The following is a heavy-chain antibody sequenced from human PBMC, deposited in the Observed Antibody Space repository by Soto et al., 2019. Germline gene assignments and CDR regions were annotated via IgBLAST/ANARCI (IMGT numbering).Heavy chain of an antibody. CDR1: GYTFTSYG. V-gene: IGHV1-18*01. CDR3: ARDTKPLTSFGVVIAYYYYYGMDV. Sequence: GASVKVSCKASGYTFTSYGISWVRQAPGQGLEWMGWISAYNGNTNYAQKLQGRVTMTTDTSTSTAYMELRSLRSDDTAVYYCARDTKPLTSFGVVIAYYYYYGMDVWGQGTTVTVSS. D-gene: IGHD3-3*01. CDR2: ISAYNGNT. J-gene: IGHJ6*02.